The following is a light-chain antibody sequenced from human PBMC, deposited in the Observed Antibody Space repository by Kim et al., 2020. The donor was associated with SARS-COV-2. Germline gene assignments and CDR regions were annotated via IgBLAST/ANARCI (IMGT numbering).Light chain of an antibody. CDR2: AAS. CDR1: QGISSW. CDR3: QQANSFPIT. J-gene: IGKJ5*01. Sequence: ASVGDRVTITCRASQGISSWLAWYQRRPGKAPKLLISAASRLQSGVPSRFSGSASGTDFTLTISSLQPEDFATYYCQQANSFPITFGQGTRLEIK. V-gene: IGKV1-12*01.